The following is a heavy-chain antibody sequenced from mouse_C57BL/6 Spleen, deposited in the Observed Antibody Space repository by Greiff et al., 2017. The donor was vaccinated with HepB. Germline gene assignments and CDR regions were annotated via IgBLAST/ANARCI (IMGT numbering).Heavy chain of an antibody. CDR1: GYAFSSSW. V-gene: IGHV1-82*01. CDR3: ARLGEGFAY. J-gene: IGHJ3*01. Sequence: QVQLQQSGPELVKPGASVKISCKASGYAFSSSWMNWVKQRPGKGLEWIGRIYPGDGDTNYNGKFKGKATLTADKSSSTAYMQLSSLTSEDSAVYFCARLGEGFAYWGQGTLVTVSA. CDR2: IYPGDGDT.